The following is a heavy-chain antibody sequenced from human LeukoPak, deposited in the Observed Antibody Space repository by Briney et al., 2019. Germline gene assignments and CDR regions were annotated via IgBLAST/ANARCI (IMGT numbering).Heavy chain of an antibody. J-gene: IGHJ4*02. CDR3: AKDRATMMGVIRTTPRGQFDY. D-gene: IGHD3-22*01. CDR1: GFTFSSFA. CDR2: IDGGGGRT. V-gene: IGHV3-23*01. Sequence: GGSMRLSCTASGFTFSSFAMSWVRQAPGKGLEWVSTIDGGGGRTNYADSAKGRFTISRDNFGNTLFLQMNSLRAEDTALYYCAKDRATMMGVIRTTPRGQFDYWGQGTLVTVSS.